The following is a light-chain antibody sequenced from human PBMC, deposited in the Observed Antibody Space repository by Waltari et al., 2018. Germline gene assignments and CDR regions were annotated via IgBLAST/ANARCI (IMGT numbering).Light chain of an antibody. V-gene: IGKV2-28*01. CDR1: QTLLHSNGHNY. CDR2: LGS. J-gene: IGKJ1*01. Sequence: VTPGDPASISSSSSQTLLHSNGHNYSAWYLQTPGQSPQLLIYLGSNRASGVPDMLTRSGSATDFTLKLSPVAAAAVGVYYYMQYLQALWTFGKRTK. CDR3: MQYLQALWT.